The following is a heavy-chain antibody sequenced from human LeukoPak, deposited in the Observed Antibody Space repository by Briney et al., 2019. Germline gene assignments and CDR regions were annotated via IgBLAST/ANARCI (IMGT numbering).Heavy chain of an antibody. CDR2: INHIGST. Sequence: SETLSLTCAVYGGSFSGYYWSWIRQPPGKGLEWIGEINHIGSTNYNPSLKSRVTISVDTSKNQFSLKLSSVTAADTAVYYCARWNPGVDFWSGYYTTHRVGTSFDYWGQGTLVTVSS. J-gene: IGHJ4*02. V-gene: IGHV4-34*01. CDR1: GGSFSGYY. D-gene: IGHD3-3*01. CDR3: ARWNPGVDFWSGYYTTHRVGTSFDY.